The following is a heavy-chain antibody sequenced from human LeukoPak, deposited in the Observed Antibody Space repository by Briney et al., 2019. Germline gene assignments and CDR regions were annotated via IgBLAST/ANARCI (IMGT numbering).Heavy chain of an antibody. CDR2: IKQDGSEK. Sequence: CLSPSCAASGFTFTSYWMSWVRQAPGKGLEWVANIKQDGSEKYYVDSVKGRFTISRDNAKNSLYLQMNSLRAEDTAVYYCAREGLRGTHFHYYYMDVWGKATTVTV. V-gene: IGHV3-7*03. J-gene: IGHJ6*03. CDR3: AREGLRGTHFHYYYMDV. D-gene: IGHD5-18*01. CDR1: GFTFTSYW.